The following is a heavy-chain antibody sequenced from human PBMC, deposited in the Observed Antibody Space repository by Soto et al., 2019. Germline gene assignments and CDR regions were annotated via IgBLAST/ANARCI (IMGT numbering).Heavy chain of an antibody. Sequence: GGSLRLSCAASGFTFDDYAMHWVRQVPGKGLEWVSGITWNSGRIGYADSVKGRFTISRDNAKNSLYLQMNSLRADDTALYYCARDWGGLGYWGQGTLVTVSS. CDR3: ARDWGGLGY. V-gene: IGHV3-9*01. D-gene: IGHD3-10*01. J-gene: IGHJ4*02. CDR2: ITWNSGRI. CDR1: GFTFDDYA.